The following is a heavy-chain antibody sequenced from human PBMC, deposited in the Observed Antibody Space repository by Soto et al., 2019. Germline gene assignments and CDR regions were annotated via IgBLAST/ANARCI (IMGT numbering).Heavy chain of an antibody. J-gene: IGHJ4*02. CDR3: ARDLGY. CDR1: CGSISSGDYY. Sequence: SETLSLTGTVSCGSISSGDYYWSWIRQPPGKGLEWIGYIYYSRSTYYNPSLKSRVTISVDTSKNPCSLKLSSVTASDTAVYFCARDLGYWGQGTLVTVSS. CDR2: IYYSRST. V-gene: IGHV4-30-4*01.